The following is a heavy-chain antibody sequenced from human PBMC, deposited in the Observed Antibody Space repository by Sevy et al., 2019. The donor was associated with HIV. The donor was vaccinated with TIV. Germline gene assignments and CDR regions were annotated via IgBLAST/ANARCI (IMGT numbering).Heavy chain of an antibody. Sequence: ASVKVSCRASGYTFTSYDIHWVRQTTGQGLEWMGWMGPNSGNTGYAQKFQGRVTMTRDTSKGTAYMELSSLRSDDTAVYYCVRILSTSYYNYHALDVWGQGTTVTVSS. J-gene: IGHJ6*02. CDR3: VRILSTSYYNYHALDV. V-gene: IGHV1-8*01. CDR1: GYTFTSYD. D-gene: IGHD2-2*01. CDR2: MGPNSGNT.